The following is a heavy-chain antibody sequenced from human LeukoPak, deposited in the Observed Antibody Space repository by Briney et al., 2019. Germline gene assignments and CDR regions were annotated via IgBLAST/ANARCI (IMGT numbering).Heavy chain of an antibody. CDR1: GGSISSGGYY. CDR3: AREVVVTAMADY. V-gene: IGHV4-31*03. Sequence: PSQTLSLTCTVPGGSISSGGYYWSWIRQHPGKGLEWIGYIYYSGSTYYNPSLKSRVTISVDTSKNQFSLKLSSVTAADTAVYYCAREVVVTAMADYWGQGTLVTVSS. D-gene: IGHD2-21*02. J-gene: IGHJ4*02. CDR2: IYYSGST.